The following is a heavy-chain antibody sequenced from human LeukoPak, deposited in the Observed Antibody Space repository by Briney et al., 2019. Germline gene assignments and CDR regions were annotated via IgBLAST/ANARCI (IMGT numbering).Heavy chain of an antibody. CDR2: MNPNSGNT. CDR1: GYTFTSYD. J-gene: IGHJ6*02. Sequence: GASVKVSCKASGYTFTSYDINWVRQATGQGLEWMGRMNPNSGNTGYAQKFQGRVTMTRNTSISTAYMELSSLRSEDTAVYYCARGPGDSSGWWDYYYYGMDVWGQGTTVTVSS. CDR3: ARGPGDSSGWWDYYYYGMDV. V-gene: IGHV1-8*01. D-gene: IGHD6-19*01.